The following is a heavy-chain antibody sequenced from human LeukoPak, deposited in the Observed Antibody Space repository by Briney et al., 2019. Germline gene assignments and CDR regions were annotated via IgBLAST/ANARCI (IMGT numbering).Heavy chain of an antibody. CDR1: GFTFSSYG. J-gene: IGHJ4*02. Sequence: PGGSLRLSCAASGFTFSSYGMHWVRQAPGKGLEWVAVISYDGSNKYYADSVKGRFTISRDNSKNTLYLQMNSLRAEDTAAYYCAKDTSLSRALGYWGQGTLVTVSS. D-gene: IGHD2-2*01. CDR3: AKDTSLSRALGY. CDR2: ISYDGSNK. V-gene: IGHV3-30*18.